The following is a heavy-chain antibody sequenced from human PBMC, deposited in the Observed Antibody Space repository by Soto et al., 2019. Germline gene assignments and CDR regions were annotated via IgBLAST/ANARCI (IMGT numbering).Heavy chain of an antibody. D-gene: IGHD2-8*02. CDR1: GGSVSSGSYY. Sequence: QVQLQESGPGLVKPSETLSLTCTVSGGSVSSGSYYWSWIRQPPGKGLEWIGYIYYSGSTNYNPSLKSRVTISVDTSKNQFSLKLSSVTAADTAVYYCGRSLVGTYYFDYWGQGTLVTVSS. CDR3: GRSLVGTYYFDY. CDR2: IYYSGST. V-gene: IGHV4-61*01. J-gene: IGHJ4*02.